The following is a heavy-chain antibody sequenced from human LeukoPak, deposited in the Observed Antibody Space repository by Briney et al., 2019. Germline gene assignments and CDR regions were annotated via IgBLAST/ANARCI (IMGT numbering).Heavy chain of an antibody. CDR3: AKVASDSSGWYHFDY. D-gene: IGHD6-19*01. CDR1: GFTVRRNY. J-gene: IGHJ4*02. Sequence: RAGGSLRLSCAASGFTVRRNYMGWVRQAPGKGLEWVSIIYSGGNTNYADSVKGRFTLSRDNSRNTLYLQMNSLRAEDTAVYYCAKVASDSSGWYHFDYWGQGTLVNVCS. CDR2: IYSGGNT. V-gene: IGHV3-53*01.